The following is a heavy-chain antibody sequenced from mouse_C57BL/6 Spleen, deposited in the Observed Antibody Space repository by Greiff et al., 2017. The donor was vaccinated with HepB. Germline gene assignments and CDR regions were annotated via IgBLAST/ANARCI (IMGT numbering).Heavy chain of an antibody. D-gene: IGHD1-1*01. V-gene: IGHV1-59*01. J-gene: IGHJ1*03. CDR2: IDPSDSYT. CDR3: ANYYGSSYRSYWYFDV. CDR1: GYTFTSYW. Sequence: VQLQQSGAELVRPGTSVKLSCKASGYTFTSYWMHWVKQRPGQGLEWIGVIDPSDSYTNYNQKFKGKATLTVDTSSSTAYMQLSSLTSEDSAVYYCANYYGSSYRSYWYFDVWGTGTTVTVSS.